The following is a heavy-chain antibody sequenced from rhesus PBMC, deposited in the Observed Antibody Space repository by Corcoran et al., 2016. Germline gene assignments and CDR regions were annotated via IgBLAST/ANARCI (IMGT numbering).Heavy chain of an antibody. Sequence: QVTLKESGPALVKPTQTLTLTCTFSGFSLSTSGMGVGWIRQPPGKALEWLASIYWEDDKYYSTSLKSRLTISKDTSKNQVVFTMTNMDPVDTATYYCARGCDYYFDYWGQGVLVTVSS. CDR1: GFSLSTSGMG. CDR2: IYWEDDK. J-gene: IGHJ4*01. V-gene: IGHV2S1*01. CDR3: ARGCDYYFDY.